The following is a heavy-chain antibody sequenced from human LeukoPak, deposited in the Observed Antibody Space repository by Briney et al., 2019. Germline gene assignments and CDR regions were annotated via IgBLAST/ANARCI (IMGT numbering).Heavy chain of an antibody. CDR2: MNPNSGNT. CDR1: GGTFSSYA. V-gene: IGHV1-8*03. CDR3: ARGYYDSSDYEYFQH. D-gene: IGHD3-22*01. Sequence: ASVKVSCKASGGTFSSYAISWVRQATGQGLEWMGWMNPNSGNTGYAQKFQGRVTITRNTSISTAYMELSSLRSEDTAVYYCARGYYDSSDYEYFQHWGQGTLVTVSS. J-gene: IGHJ1*01.